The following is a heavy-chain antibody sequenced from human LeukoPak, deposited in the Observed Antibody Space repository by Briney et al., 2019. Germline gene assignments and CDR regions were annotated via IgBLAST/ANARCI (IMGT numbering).Heavy chain of an antibody. D-gene: IGHD4-17*01. CDR3: ARASDYGDYSFVCDY. J-gene: IGHJ4*02. CDR2: INPNSGGT. Sequence: ASVKVSCKASGYTFTGYYMHWVRQAPGQGLEWMGWINPNSGGTNYAQKFQGRVTMTRDTSISTAYMELSRLRSDDTAVYYCARASDYGDYSFVCDYWGQGTLVTVSS. V-gene: IGHV1-2*02. CDR1: GYTFTGYY.